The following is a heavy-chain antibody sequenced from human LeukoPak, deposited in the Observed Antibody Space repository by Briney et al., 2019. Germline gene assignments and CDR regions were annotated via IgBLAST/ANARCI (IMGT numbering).Heavy chain of an antibody. Sequence: GGSLSLSCAAPGFTLSSYWMSWVRQAPGKGLKWVANIKQDGSEKYYVDSVKGRFTISRDNAKNSLYLQMNSLRAEDTAVYYCARYTSPPGAFDIWGQGTMVTVSS. J-gene: IGHJ3*02. CDR1: GFTLSSYW. CDR3: ARYTSPPGAFDI. V-gene: IGHV3-7*01. CDR2: IKQDGSEK.